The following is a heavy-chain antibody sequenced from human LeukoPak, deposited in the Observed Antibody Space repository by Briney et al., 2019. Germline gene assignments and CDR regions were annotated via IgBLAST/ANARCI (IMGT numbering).Heavy chain of an antibody. CDR1: GFTFSSYW. CDR3: ARVGAAVDFDY. D-gene: IGHD6-13*01. J-gene: IGHJ4*02. V-gene: IGHV3-7*01. Sequence: GGSLRLSCAASGFTFSSYWMSWVRQAPGKRLEWVANIKQDGSEKYYVDSVKGRFTISRDNAKNSLYLQMNSLRAEDTAVYYCARVGAAVDFDYWGQGTLVTVSS. CDR2: IKQDGSEK.